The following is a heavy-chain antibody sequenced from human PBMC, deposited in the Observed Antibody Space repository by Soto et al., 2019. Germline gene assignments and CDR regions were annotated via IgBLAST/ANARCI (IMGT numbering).Heavy chain of an antibody. D-gene: IGHD2-2*01. Sequence: ASVKVCCKASGYTFTGCYMHWVRQSPGQGLEWMGWINPNSGGTNYAQKFQGRVTMTRDTSISTAYMELSRLRSDDTAVYYCARTRYCSSTSCYSPLVYWGQGTLVTVSS. CDR3: ARTRYCSSTSCYSPLVY. J-gene: IGHJ4*02. V-gene: IGHV1-2*02. CDR1: GYTFTGCY. CDR2: INPNSGGT.